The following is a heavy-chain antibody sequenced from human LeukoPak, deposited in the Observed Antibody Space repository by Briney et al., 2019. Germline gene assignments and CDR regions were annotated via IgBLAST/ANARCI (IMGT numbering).Heavy chain of an antibody. CDR2: IYSDGST. CDR3: ARRAGIYSHPYDY. CDR1: ELSVSTNC. Sequence: GGSLRLSCAASELSVSTNCMTWVRQAPGKGLEWVSFIYSDGSTYYADSVRGRFTISRDNSKNTVYLQMNSLRAEDTAVYYCARRAGIYSHPYDYWGQGTLVTVPP. V-gene: IGHV3-53*01. D-gene: IGHD1-14*01. J-gene: IGHJ4*02.